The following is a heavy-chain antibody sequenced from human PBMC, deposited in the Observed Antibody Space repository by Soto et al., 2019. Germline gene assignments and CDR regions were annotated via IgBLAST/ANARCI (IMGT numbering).Heavy chain of an antibody. J-gene: IGHJ1*01. CDR2: ISGSGGST. CDR1: GFTFSSYA. V-gene: IGHV3-23*01. CDR3: ARRTSNHSPEYAEYFQH. D-gene: IGHD2-2*01. Sequence: GGSLRLSCAASGFTFSSYAMSWVRQAPGKGLEWVSAISGSGGSTYYADSVKGRFTISRDNSKNTLYLQMNSLRAEDTAVYYCARRTSNHSPEYAEYFQHWGQGTLVTVSS.